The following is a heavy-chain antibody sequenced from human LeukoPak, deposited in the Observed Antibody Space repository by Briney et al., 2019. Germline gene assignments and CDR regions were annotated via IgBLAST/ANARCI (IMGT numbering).Heavy chain of an antibody. D-gene: IGHD6-13*01. J-gene: IGHJ4*02. V-gene: IGHV3-48*01. CDR2: ISSSSSTI. Sequence: PGGSLRLSCAASGFTFSSYSMNWVRQAPGKGLEWVSYISSSSSTIYYADSVKGRFTISRDNSKNTLYLQMNSLRAEDTAVYYCAKDVAAAGTGFDYWGQGTLVTVSS. CDR3: AKDVAAAGTGFDY. CDR1: GFTFSSYS.